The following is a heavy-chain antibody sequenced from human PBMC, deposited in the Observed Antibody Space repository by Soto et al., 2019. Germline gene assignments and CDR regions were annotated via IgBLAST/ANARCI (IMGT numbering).Heavy chain of an antibody. CDR2: MNPNSGNT. Sequence: ASVKVSCKASGYTFTSYDINWVRQATGQGLEWMGWMNPNSGNTGYAQKFQGRVTMTRNTSISTAYMELSSLRSEDTAVYYCARAPLRVQYSSSWYQYWGQGTLVTVSS. D-gene: IGHD6-13*01. J-gene: IGHJ4*02. V-gene: IGHV1-8*01. CDR3: ARAPLRVQYSSSWYQY. CDR1: GYTFTSYD.